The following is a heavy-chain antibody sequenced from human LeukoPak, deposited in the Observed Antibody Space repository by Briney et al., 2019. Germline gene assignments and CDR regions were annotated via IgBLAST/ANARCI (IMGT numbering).Heavy chain of an antibody. V-gene: IGHV3-23*01. J-gene: IGHJ4*02. D-gene: IGHD3-22*01. Sequence: GGSLRLSCAASGFTFSSYAMNWVRQAPGKGLEWVSVISGSGGSTYYADSVKGRFTISRDNSKNTLYLQMNSLRAEDTAVYYCAKDPYYYDSSGYYHLADWGQGTLVTVSS. CDR3: AKDPYYYDSSGYYHLAD. CDR1: GFTFSSYA. CDR2: ISGSGGST.